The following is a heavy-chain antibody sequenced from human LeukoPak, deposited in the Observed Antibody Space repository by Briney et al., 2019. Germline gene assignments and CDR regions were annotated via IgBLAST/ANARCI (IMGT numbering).Heavy chain of an antibody. D-gene: IGHD2-21*01. CDR2: INADGSDT. V-gene: IGHV3-74*01. CDR1: GSYW. CDR3: ARYHRGNSDWSPL. Sequence: GGSLRLSCAASGSYWMHWVRQAPGKGLVWVSRINADGSDTSYADSVKGRFTISRDNAKNTLYLQMFSLRAEDTAMYYCARYHRGNSDWSPLWGQGTQVTVAS. J-gene: IGHJ4*02.